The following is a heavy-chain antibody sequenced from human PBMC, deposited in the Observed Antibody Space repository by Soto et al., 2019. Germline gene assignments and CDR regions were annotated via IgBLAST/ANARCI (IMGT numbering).Heavy chain of an antibody. D-gene: IGHD2-2*01. CDR2: IYYSGST. V-gene: IGHV4-30-4*01. CDR1: GGSISSGDYY. J-gene: IGHJ6*02. CDR3: ARDRKVVVVPAAPRGGDYYYYGMDV. Sequence: QVQLQESGPGLVKPSQTLSLTCTVSGGSISSGDYYWSWIRQPPGKGLEWIGYIYYSGSTYYNPSLKSRVTISVDTSKNQFSPKLSSVTAADTAVHYCARDRKVVVVPAAPRGGDYYYYGMDVWGQGTTVTVSS.